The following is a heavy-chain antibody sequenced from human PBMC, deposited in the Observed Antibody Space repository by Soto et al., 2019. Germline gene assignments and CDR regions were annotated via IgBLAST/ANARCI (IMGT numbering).Heavy chain of an antibody. CDR1: GCSRIKARMG. J-gene: IGHJ6*02. Sequence: VSGATRLNPPQNLTLNCNFSGCSRIKARMGVRWIRQPPGKALEWLAHIFSNDEKSYSTSLKSRLTISKDTSKSQVVLTMTNMDPVDTATYYCESITDYYCGMDVWGQGTTVTVSS. CDR2: IFSNDEK. CDR3: ESITDYYCGMDV. V-gene: IGHV2-26*01.